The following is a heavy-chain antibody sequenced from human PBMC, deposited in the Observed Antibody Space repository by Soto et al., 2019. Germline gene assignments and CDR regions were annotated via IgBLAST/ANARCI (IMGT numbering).Heavy chain of an antibody. CDR3: ASHYTGVLVLGTSPPGGDNFGWDV. Sequence: QVQLVQSGAEVKKPGSSVKVYCKASGGTFSRYTFTWVRQTPGQGLEWMGRIFPIVDIPNYAQKFQGRVTITADKSTSTAYMELSRLTSDDTAVYYCASHYTGVLVLGTSPPGGDNFGWDVWGQGTTVSVS. J-gene: IGHJ6*02. V-gene: IGHV1-69*02. D-gene: IGHD2-8*02. CDR2: IFPIVDIP. CDR1: GGTFSRYT.